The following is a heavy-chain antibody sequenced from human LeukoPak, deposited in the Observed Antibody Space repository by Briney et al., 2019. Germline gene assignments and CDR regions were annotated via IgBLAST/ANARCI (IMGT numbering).Heavy chain of an antibody. CDR1: GYTFTGYY. D-gene: IGHD3-10*01. V-gene: IGHV1-2*06. CDR3: ARDRGLHYYYYYMDV. Sequence: ASVKVSCKASGYTFTGYYMHWVRQAPGQGLEWMGRINPNSGGTNYAQKFQGRVTMTRDTSISTAYMELSRLRSDDTAVYYCARDRGLHYYYYYMDVWGKGTTVTVSS. J-gene: IGHJ6*03. CDR2: INPNSGGT.